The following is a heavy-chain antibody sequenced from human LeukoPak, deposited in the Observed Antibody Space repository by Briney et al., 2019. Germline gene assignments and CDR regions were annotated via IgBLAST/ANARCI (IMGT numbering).Heavy chain of an antibody. D-gene: IGHD3-22*01. CDR2: INTNTGNP. Sequence: ASVKVSCKASGYIFTSYVLHWVRQAPGQGLEWMGWINTNTGNPTYAQGFTGRFVFSLNTSVSTAYLQISSLKADDTAMYYCARGDYETHGYQTRWGQGTLVTVSS. CDR3: ARGDYETHGYQTR. CDR1: GYIFTSYV. J-gene: IGHJ4*02. V-gene: IGHV7-4-1*02.